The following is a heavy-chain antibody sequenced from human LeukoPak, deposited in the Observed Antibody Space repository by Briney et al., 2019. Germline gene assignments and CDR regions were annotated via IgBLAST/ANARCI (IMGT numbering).Heavy chain of an antibody. CDR1: GYTFTSYD. Sequence: GASVKVSCKASGYTFTSYDINWVRQATGQGLEWMGWMNPNSGNTGYAQKFQGRVTMTRNTSISTAYMELSSLRSEDTAVYYCARGRSTWWRLKIYDWFDPWGQGTLVTVSS. CDR2: MNPNSGNT. J-gene: IGHJ5*02. D-gene: IGHD2-21*02. V-gene: IGHV1-8*01. CDR3: ARGRSTWWRLKIYDWFDP.